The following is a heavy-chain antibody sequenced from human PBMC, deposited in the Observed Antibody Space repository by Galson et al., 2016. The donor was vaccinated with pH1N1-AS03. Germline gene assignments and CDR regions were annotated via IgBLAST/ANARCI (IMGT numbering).Heavy chain of an antibody. D-gene: IGHD3-3*01. J-gene: IGHJ4*01. Sequence: SLRLSCAASSGYVMNLVRQAPGKGLEWVSGISVSGSDTYYVDSVKGRFTISRDNSKNTLFLQMDSLRAEDTALYYCTAGHYTNFWGQGTLVTVSS. V-gene: IGHV3-23*01. CDR2: ISVSGSDT. CDR3: TAGHYTNF. CDR1: SGYV.